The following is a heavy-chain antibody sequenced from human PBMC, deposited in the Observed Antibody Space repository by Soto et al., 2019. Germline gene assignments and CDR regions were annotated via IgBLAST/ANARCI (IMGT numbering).Heavy chain of an antibody. J-gene: IGHJ3*02. V-gene: IGHV4-31*03. Sequence: QVQLQESGPGLVKPSQTLSLTCTVSGGSISSGGYYWSWIRQHPGKGLEWIGYIYYSGSTYYNPSIKSRVTISVDMSKNQFSLKLSSGSAGDTGVYYCARDPSGDYCAFDIWGQGTMVTVSS. D-gene: IGHD4-17*01. CDR3: ARDPSGDYCAFDI. CDR2: IYYSGST. CDR1: GGSISSGGYY.